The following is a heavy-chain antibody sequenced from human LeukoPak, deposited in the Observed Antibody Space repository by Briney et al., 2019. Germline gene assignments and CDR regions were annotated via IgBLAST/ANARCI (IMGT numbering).Heavy chain of an antibody. CDR3: ARDKRIVATISSYYYGMDV. CDR2: ISPNSGGT. D-gene: IGHD5-12*01. Sequence: ASVKVSCKASGYTFTGYYMHWVRQAPGQGLEWMVCISPNSGGTNYAQNFQGSVTMTRDTSISTAYMELSRLRTDDTAVYYCARDKRIVATISSYYYGMDVWGQGTTVTVSS. CDR1: GYTFTGYY. V-gene: IGHV1-2*02. J-gene: IGHJ6*02.